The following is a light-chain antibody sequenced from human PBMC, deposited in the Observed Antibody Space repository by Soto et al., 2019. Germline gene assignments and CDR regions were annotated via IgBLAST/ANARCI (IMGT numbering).Light chain of an antibody. CDR2: GNS. J-gene: IGLJ2*01. Sequence: QSVLTQPPSVSGAPGQRVTISCTGSSSNIGAGYDVHWYKQLPGTAPKLLIYGNSNRPSGVPDRFSGSKSGTSASLAITGLQAEYEADYYFQSYDSSLSVVFGGGTKVTVL. CDR3: QSYDSSLSVV. V-gene: IGLV1-40*01. CDR1: SSNIGAGYD.